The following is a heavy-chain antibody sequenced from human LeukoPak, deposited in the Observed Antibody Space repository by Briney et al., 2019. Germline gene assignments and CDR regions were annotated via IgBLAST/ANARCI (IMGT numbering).Heavy chain of an antibody. D-gene: IGHD3-16*02. J-gene: IGHJ5*02. CDR3: ARNVRLGSGELSFAPFKNWFDP. CDR2: IYNSGST. Sequence: SETLSLTCTVSGYSISSGYYWGWIRQSPGKGLEWIGSIYNSGSTYYNPSLKSRITISVDTSKNQFSLRLNSVTPEDTAVYYCARNVRLGSGELSFAPFKNWFDPWGQGTLVTVSS. V-gene: IGHV4-38-2*02. CDR1: GYSISSGYY.